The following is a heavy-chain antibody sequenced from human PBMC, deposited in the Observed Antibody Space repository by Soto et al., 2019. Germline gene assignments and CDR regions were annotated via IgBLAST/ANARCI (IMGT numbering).Heavy chain of an antibody. D-gene: IGHD3-3*01. CDR3: AREVRVRGFAFDI. Sequence: SGGSLRLSCAVSGFTVSSNYMNWVRQAPGKGLEWVSFIYSGGNTYYADSVKGRFTISRDNSKNMLYLQMNSLRVEDTAVYYCAREVRVRGFAFDIWGQGTMVTVS. J-gene: IGHJ3*02. CDR2: IYSGGNT. CDR1: GFTVSSNY. V-gene: IGHV3-66*01.